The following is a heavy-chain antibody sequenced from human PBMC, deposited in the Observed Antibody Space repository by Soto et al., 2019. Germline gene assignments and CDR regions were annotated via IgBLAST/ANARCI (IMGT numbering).Heavy chain of an antibody. CDR1: GLTFRSYA. D-gene: IGHD6-6*01. J-gene: IGHJ4*02. CDR3: AIRPGSSPYYFDF. CDR2: ISAGGGST. Sequence: GGSLRLSCATSGLTFRSYAMGWVRQAPGKGLEWVSGISAGGGSTYYADSVKGRFTISTDNSKNTLSLQMSSLRAEDAALYYCAIRPGSSPYYFDFWGPGTLLTVSS. V-gene: IGHV3-23*01.